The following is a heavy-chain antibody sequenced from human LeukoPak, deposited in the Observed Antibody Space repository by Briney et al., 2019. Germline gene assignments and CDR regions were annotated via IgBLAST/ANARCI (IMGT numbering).Heavy chain of an antibody. Sequence: GGSLRLSCVASGFAFSQFPVHWVRQAPGKRLEWVAFISHDGGNKKYGDSVKGRFTISRDNSKNTVYLQMNSLRPEDTALYYCARDKSYFGSGNYHYFDSWGQGALVIVSS. V-gene: IGHV3-30*03. CDR3: ARDKSYFGSGNYHYFDS. D-gene: IGHD3-10*01. J-gene: IGHJ4*02. CDR2: ISHDGGNK. CDR1: GFAFSQFP.